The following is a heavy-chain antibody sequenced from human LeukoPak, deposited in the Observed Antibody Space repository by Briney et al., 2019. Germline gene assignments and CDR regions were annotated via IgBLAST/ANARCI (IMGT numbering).Heavy chain of an antibody. V-gene: IGHV4-34*01. CDR2: INHSGST. D-gene: IGHD4-17*01. Sequence: SETLSLTCAVYGGSFSGYYWSWIRQPPGKGLEWIGEINHSGSTNYNPSLKSRVTISVDTSKNQFSLKLSSVTAADTAVYYCARPLYYGDSFYFDYWGQGTLVTVSS. CDR1: GGSFSGYY. CDR3: ARPLYYGDSFYFDY. J-gene: IGHJ4*02.